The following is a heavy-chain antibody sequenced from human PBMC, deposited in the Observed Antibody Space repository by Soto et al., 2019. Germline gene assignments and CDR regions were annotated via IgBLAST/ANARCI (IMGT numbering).Heavy chain of an antibody. D-gene: IGHD3-22*01. CDR2: ISYDGSNK. V-gene: IGHV3-30-3*01. CDR3: ARDAYDSSGPPHY. Sequence: QVQLVESGGGVVQPGRSLRLSCAASGFTFSSYAMHWVRQAPGKGLEWVAVISYDGSNKYYADSVKGRCTISRDNSKNTLYLQMNCLRAEDTAVYYCARDAYDSSGPPHYWGQGTLVTVSS. CDR1: GFTFSSYA. J-gene: IGHJ4*02.